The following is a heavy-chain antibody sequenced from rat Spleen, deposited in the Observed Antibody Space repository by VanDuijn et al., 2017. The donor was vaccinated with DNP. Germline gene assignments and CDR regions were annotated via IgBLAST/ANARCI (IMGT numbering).Heavy chain of an antibody. D-gene: IGHD1-11*01. CDR3: ARDNYGTSGALDA. CDR2: IASSGGNT. V-gene: IGHV5-31*01. Sequence: EVQLVESGGDLVQPGRSLKLSCKVSGFTFNNYWMAWIRQVPGKGLEWIASIASSGGNTFYLDSVKGRFTISRDDTKGTLYLQMDSLRSDDTATYYCARDNYGTSGALDAWGQGTSVTVSS. CDR1: GFTFNNYW. J-gene: IGHJ4*01.